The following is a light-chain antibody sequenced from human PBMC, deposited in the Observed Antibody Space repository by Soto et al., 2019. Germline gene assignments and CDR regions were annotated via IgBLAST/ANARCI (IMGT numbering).Light chain of an antibody. CDR2: GAS. J-gene: IGKJ4*01. V-gene: IGKV3-20*01. CDR3: QHYDSAPLT. Sequence: EVALTQSPGTLSLSPGERAILSCRASQSVNSRYLAWYQQKHGQAPRLLISGASTRATGVPDRFSGSGSGTDFTLIINRLEAEDFAVYYCQHYDSAPLTFGGGTKVEI. CDR1: QSVNSRY.